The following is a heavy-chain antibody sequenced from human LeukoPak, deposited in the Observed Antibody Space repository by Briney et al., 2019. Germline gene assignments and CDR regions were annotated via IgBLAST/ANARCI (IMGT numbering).Heavy chain of an antibody. V-gene: IGHV3-23*01. Sequence: GGSLRLSCAASGFTFSSYAMSWVRQAPGKGLEWVSAISGSGGSTYYADSVKGRFTISRDNSKNTLYLQMNSLRAEDTAVYYCAREPTPYCSGGSCYSGLDYWGQGTLVTVSS. CDR1: GFTFSSYA. J-gene: IGHJ4*02. CDR3: AREPTPYCSGGSCYSGLDY. D-gene: IGHD2-15*01. CDR2: ISGSGGST.